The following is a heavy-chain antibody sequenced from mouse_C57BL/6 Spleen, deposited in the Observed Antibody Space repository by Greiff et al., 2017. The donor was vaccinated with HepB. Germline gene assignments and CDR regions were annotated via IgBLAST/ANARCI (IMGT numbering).Heavy chain of an antibody. V-gene: IGHV1-7*01. Sequence: QVQLQQSGAELAKPGASVKLSCKASGYTFTSDWMHWVNQRPGQGLEWIGYINPSSGYTKYDQKFKAKATLTADKSSSTAYMQLSSLTYEDSAVYYCARHGYFDVWGTGTTVTVSS. D-gene: IGHD1-2*01. CDR3: ARHGYFDV. CDR2: INPSSGYT. CDR1: GYTFTSDW. J-gene: IGHJ1*03.